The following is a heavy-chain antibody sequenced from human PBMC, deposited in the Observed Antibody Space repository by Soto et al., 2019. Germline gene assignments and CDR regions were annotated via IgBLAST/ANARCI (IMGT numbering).Heavy chain of an antibody. V-gene: IGHV3-30*18. J-gene: IGHJ6*02. CDR2: ISYDGSNK. CDR3: AKDWYGRWGYRRPDYGMDF. Sequence: VGSLRLSCASSVFTFSSYGMHCVRHSPGKWLEWVAVISYDGSNKYYADSVKGRFTISRDNSKNTLYLQMNSLRAEDTAVYYCAKDWYGRWGYRRPDYGMDFGGQGNTV. CDR1: VFTFSSYG. D-gene: IGHD5-18*01.